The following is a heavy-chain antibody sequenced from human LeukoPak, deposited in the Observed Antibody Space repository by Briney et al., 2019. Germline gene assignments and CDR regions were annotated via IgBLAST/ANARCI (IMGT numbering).Heavy chain of an antibody. J-gene: IGHJ6*02. D-gene: IGHD2/OR15-2a*01. Sequence: GGPLSLSCAVPGFTINNYAKNWVRQAPGTGLELVSTIRGRGSSTYYADSVKGRFSLSRDNSKNTLHLQMNSLRAEDTAVYYCAQSKYRNDDYYYGMDVWGPGTTVTVSS. CDR1: GFTINNYA. CDR3: AQSKYRNDDYYYGMDV. CDR2: IRGRGSST. V-gene: IGHV3-23*01.